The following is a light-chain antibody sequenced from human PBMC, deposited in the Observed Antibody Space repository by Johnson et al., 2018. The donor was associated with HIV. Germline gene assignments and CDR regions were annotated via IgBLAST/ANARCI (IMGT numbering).Light chain of an antibody. J-gene: IGLJ1*01. V-gene: IGLV1-51*01. Sequence: QSVLTQPPSVSAAPGQKVIISCSGRSSNIGSNYVSWYQHLPGTAPKLLIYENDKRPSGIPDRFSASKSGTSATLDITGLQTGDEGDYCCGSWENTLGVFVFGAGTKVTVL. CDR3: GSWENTLGVFV. CDR1: SSNIGSNY. CDR2: END.